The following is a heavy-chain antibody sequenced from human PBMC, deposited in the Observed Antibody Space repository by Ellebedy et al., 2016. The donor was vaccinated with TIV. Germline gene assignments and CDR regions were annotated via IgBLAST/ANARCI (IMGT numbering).Heavy chain of an antibody. Sequence: GESLKISCAASGFTFSSYGMHWVRQAPGKGLEWVAVIWSDGSNKNYADSLKGRFTISRDNSKNTLYLQMNSLRAEDTAVYYCARDENRWLHFFNYWGQGTLVTVSS. J-gene: IGHJ4*02. CDR3: ARDENRWLHFFNY. CDR2: IWSDGSNK. CDR1: GFTFSSYG. V-gene: IGHV3-33*01. D-gene: IGHD5-24*01.